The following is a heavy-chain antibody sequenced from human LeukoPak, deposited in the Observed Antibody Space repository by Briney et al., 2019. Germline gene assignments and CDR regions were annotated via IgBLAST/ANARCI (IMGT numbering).Heavy chain of an antibody. CDR3: AKDSGITMIVVVTEAFDY. J-gene: IGHJ4*02. D-gene: IGHD3-22*01. CDR2: ISGSGGST. CDR1: GFPFSSYA. Sequence: PGGSLRLSCAASGFPFSSYAMSWVSQAPGKGLEWVSSISGSGGSTYYADSVKGRFTISRDNSKNTLYLQMNSLRAEDTAVYYCAKDSGITMIVVVTEAFDYWGQGALVTVSS. V-gene: IGHV3-23*01.